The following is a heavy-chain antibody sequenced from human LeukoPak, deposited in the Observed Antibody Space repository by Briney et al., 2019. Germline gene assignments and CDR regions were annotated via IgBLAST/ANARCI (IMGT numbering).Heavy chain of an antibody. J-gene: IGHJ6*03. CDR1: GYTFTSYG. D-gene: IGHD3-22*01. V-gene: IGHV1-18*01. CDR2: ISAYNGNT. CDR3: ARVQYYYDSSGYYEYYYYYYMDV. Sequence: ASVKVSCKASGYTFTSYGISWVRQAPGQGLEWMGWISAYNGNTNYAQKLQGRVTMTTDTSTSTAYMELRSLRSDDPAVYYCARVQYYYDSSGYYEYYYYYYMDVWGKGTTVTVSS.